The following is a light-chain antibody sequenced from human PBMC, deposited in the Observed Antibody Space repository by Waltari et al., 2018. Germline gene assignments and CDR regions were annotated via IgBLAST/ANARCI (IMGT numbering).Light chain of an antibody. CDR3: QSYDSTLSAVV. CDR2: SFA. CDR1: KSNIGADFD. Sequence: QSVLTQPPSVSGAPGQRVTIYCSGTKSNIGADFDVTWYQQVPGTAPKLLLHSFANRPSGVPARFSGFKSGASASLVITGLQAEDEAMYYCQSYDSTLSAVVFGGGTRLTV. J-gene: IGLJ2*01. V-gene: IGLV1-40*01.